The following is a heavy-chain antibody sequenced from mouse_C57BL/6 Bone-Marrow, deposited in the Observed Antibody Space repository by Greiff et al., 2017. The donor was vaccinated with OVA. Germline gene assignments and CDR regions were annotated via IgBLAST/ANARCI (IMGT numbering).Heavy chain of an antibody. V-gene: IGHV1-63*01. Sequence: QVQLKESGAELVRPGTSVKMSCKASGYTFTNYWIGWAKQRPGHGLEWIGDIYPGGGYTNYNEKFKGKATLTADKSSSTAYMQFSSLTSEDSAIYYGARWWGYDGAWFADWGQGTLVTVSA. D-gene: IGHD2-2*01. J-gene: IGHJ3*01. CDR3: ARWWGYDGAWFAD. CDR1: GYTFTNYW. CDR2: IYPGGGYT.